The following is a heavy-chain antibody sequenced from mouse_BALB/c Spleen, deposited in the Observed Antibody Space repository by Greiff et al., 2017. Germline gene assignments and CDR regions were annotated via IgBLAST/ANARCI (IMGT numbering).Heavy chain of an antibody. CDR3: ARDGGTTTVVAREFAY. D-gene: IGHD1-1*01. CDR2: ISDGGSYT. V-gene: IGHV5-4*02. J-gene: IGHJ3*01. Sequence: VQLKESGGGLVKPGGSLKLSCAASGFTFSDYYMYWVRQTPEKRLEWVATISDGGSYTYYPDSVKGRFTISRDNAKNNLYLQMSSLKSEDTAMYYCARDGGTTTVVAREFAYWGQGTLVTVSA. CDR1: GFTFSDYY.